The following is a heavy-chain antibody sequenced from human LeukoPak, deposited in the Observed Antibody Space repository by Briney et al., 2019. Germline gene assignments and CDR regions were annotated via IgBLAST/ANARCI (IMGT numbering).Heavy chain of an antibody. CDR3: ARDPSWEILSYFDY. CDR1: GFTVSSKY. V-gene: IGHV3-11*04. J-gene: IGHJ4*02. Sequence: PGGSLRLSCAASGFTVSSKYMTWIRQAPGKGLEWVSYISASGDTIYYGDSVRGRFTISRDNAKNSLYLDMNTLKAEDTAVYYCARDPSWEILSYFDYWGQGTLVTVSS. CDR2: ISASGDTI. D-gene: IGHD1-26*01.